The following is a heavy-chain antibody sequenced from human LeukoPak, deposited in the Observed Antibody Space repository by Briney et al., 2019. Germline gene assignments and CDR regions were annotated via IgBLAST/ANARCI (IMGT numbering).Heavy chain of an antibody. Sequence: SETLSLTCTFSGGSVSSGSYYWSWIRQPPGKGLEWIGYIYYSGSTNYNPSLKSRVTISVDTSKNQFSLKLSSVTAADTAVYYCAREDYGDFVVDYWGQGTLVTVSS. V-gene: IGHV4-61*01. CDR2: IYYSGST. CDR1: GGSVSSGSYY. J-gene: IGHJ4*02. D-gene: IGHD4-17*01. CDR3: AREDYGDFVVDY.